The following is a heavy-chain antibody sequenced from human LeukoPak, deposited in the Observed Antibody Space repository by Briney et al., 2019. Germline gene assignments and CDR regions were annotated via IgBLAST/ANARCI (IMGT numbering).Heavy chain of an antibody. CDR2: INPSGGRT. J-gene: IGHJ6*02. D-gene: IGHD2-8*01. Sequence: ASVKVSCKASGYNFISYYMHWVRPAPGQGLEWMGIINPSGGRTSYAQKFPDRVTMTRETSTSTMNMELSSLKSEDTAVYYCAREDVVLVDAVRYYYYGMDVWGQGTTVTVSS. CDR3: AREDVVLVDAVRYYYYGMDV. V-gene: IGHV1-46*01. CDR1: GYNFISYY.